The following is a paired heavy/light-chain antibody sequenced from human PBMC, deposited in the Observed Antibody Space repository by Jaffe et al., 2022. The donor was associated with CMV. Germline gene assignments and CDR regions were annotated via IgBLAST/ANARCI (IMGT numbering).Light chain of an antibody. CDR2: EDN. V-gene: IGLV6-57*04. Sequence: NFILTQPRSVSESPGKTVSISCTRSSGSIDSNYVQWYQQRPGSAPTLVILEDNQRPSGVPDRFSGSIDRSSNSASLTISGLKTEDEADYYCQSYESSYLVVLGGGTKLTVL. CDR3: QSYESSYLVV. CDR1: SGSIDSNY. J-gene: IGLJ2*01.
Heavy chain of an antibody. Sequence: QEQLVESGGGLVQPGWSLRLSCEASGFTFSNNAMHWVRQTPGKGLEWLALIWYDGSKKYYGDSVKGRFSVSRDNSKNTLYLQMDSLRPDDTAVYYCAREGAYCSRTNCYSNYFDLWGQGILVTVSS. D-gene: IGHD2-2*01. CDR1: GFTFSNNA. J-gene: IGHJ4*02. CDR3: AREGAYCSRTNCYSNYFDL. V-gene: IGHV3-33*01. CDR2: IWYDGSKK.